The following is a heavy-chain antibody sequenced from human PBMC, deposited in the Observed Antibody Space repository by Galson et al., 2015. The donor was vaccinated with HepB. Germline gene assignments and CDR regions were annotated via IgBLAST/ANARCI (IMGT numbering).Heavy chain of an antibody. J-gene: IGHJ4*02. CDR1: GYTFTSYA. D-gene: IGHD2-2*03. CDR3: ARDRNWIRDPWRL. CDR2: INAGNGNT. Sequence: SVKVSCKASGYTFTSYAMHWVRQAPGQRLEWMGWINAGNGNTKYSQKFQGRVTITRDTSASTAYMELSSLRSEDTAVYYCARDRNWIRDPWRLWGQGTLVTVSS. V-gene: IGHV1-3*01.